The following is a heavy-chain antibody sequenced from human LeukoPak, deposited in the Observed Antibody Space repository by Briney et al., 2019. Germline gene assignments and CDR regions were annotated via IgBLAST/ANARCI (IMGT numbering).Heavy chain of an antibody. CDR2: IYYSGST. CDR1: GGSISSYY. Sequence: SETLSLTCTVSGGSISSYYWSWIRQPPGKGLEWIGYIYYSGSTNYNPSLKSRVTISVDTSKNQFSLKLSSVTAADTAVYYCARVRQQKEDDYGDYVDGYYYYYYMDVWGKGTTVTVSS. J-gene: IGHJ6*03. V-gene: IGHV4-59*01. D-gene: IGHD4-17*01. CDR3: ARVRQQKEDDYGDYVDGYYYYYYMDV.